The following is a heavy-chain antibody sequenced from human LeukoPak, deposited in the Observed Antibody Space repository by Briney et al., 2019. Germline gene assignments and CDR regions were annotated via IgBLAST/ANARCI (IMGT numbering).Heavy chain of an antibody. D-gene: IGHD2-2*01. J-gene: IGHJ4*02. Sequence: GGSLRLSCAASGSTFITYAMRSVRQARGKGLEWVSAISGSGGSTYYADSVKGRFTISRDNSKNTLYLQMNSLRAEDTAVYYCAKGWGYCSSTSCYGTFDYWGQGTLVTVSS. CDR1: GSTFITYA. CDR3: AKGWGYCSSTSCYGTFDY. V-gene: IGHV3-23*01. CDR2: ISGSGGST.